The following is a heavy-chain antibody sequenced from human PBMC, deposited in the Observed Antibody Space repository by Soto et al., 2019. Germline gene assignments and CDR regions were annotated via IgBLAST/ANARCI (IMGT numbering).Heavy chain of an antibody. CDR3: TSSQDYDFWSGYVDY. CDR2: IRSKTYGGTT. J-gene: IGHJ4*02. Sequence: PGGSLRLSCSASGFTFGDFAVSWVRQAPGKGLEWVGFIRSKTYGGTTEFAASVKGRITISRDDSKSIAYLQMNSLKTEDTAVYYCTSSQDYDFWSGYVDYWGQGTLVTVSS. CDR1: GFTFGDFA. D-gene: IGHD3-3*01. V-gene: IGHV3-49*04.